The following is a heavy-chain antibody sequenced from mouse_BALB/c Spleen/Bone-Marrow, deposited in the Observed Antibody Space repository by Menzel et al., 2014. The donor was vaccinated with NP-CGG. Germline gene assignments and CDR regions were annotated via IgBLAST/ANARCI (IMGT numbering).Heavy chain of an antibody. CDR3: ARADGYYAWFAY. D-gene: IGHD2-3*01. J-gene: IGHJ3*01. CDR1: GFNIKDTY. CDR2: IDPANDNT. Sequence: VQLQQSGAEFVKPGASVKLSCTASGFNIKDTYMHWVKRRPEQGLEGIGRIDPANDNTKYDPKFQGKATITADTSSNTAYLQLSSLTSEDTAVYYCARADGYYAWFAYWGQGTLVTVSA. V-gene: IGHV14-3*02.